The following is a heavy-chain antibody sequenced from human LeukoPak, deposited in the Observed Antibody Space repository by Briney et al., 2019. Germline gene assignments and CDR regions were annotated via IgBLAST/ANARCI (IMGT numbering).Heavy chain of an antibody. Sequence: GASVKVSCKVSGYTLTELSMHWVRQAPGKGLEWMGGFDPEDGETIYAQKFQGRVTMTRDTSTSTVYMELSSLRSEDTAVYYCARVLDSSLLALDYWGQGTLVTVSS. D-gene: IGHD3-22*01. V-gene: IGHV1-24*01. CDR2: FDPEDGET. CDR3: ARVLDSSLLALDY. CDR1: GYTLTELS. J-gene: IGHJ4*02.